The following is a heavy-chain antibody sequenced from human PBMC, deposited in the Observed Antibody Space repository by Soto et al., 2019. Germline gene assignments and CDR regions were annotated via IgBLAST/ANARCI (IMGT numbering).Heavy chain of an antibody. Sequence: EVQLVESGGGLLQPGGSLRLSCAASGFTFDNCSMTWVRQAPGKGLEWVSYISDSSSTMYYADSVKGRFTISRDNAKKSLYLQMNSLRDEDTAVYYCATYGASAYTYGYFDYWGRGTLVTVSS. CDR1: GFTFDNCS. D-gene: IGHD5-18*01. J-gene: IGHJ4*02. CDR2: ISDSSSTM. V-gene: IGHV3-48*02. CDR3: ATYGASAYTYGYFDY.